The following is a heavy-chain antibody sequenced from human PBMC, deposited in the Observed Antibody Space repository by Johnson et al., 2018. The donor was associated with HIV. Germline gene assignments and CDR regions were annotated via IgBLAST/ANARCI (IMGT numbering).Heavy chain of an antibody. CDR2: IRYDGSNK. CDR1: GFTFSSYG. V-gene: IGHV3-30*02. J-gene: IGHJ3*02. Sequence: QVQLVESGGGLVKPGGSLRLSCAASGFTFSSYGMHWVRQAPGKGLEWVAFIRYDGSNKYYADSVKGRLTISRDNSKNSLYLQMNSLRAEDTAVYYCAREKWELRGDAFDIWGQGTMVTVSS. CDR3: AREKWELRGDAFDI. D-gene: IGHD1-26*01.